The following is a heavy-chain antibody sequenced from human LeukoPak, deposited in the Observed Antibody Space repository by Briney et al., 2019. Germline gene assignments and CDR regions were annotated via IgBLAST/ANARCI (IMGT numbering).Heavy chain of an antibody. CDR2: IYYSGST. CDR1: GGSISSGGYY. V-gene: IGHV4-31*03. D-gene: IGHD6-13*01. J-gene: IGHJ5*02. CDR3: ARDGGAAAGTSGNWFDP. Sequence: KPSETLSLTCTVSGGSISSGGYYWSWIRQHPGKGLEWIGYIYYSGSTYYNPSLKGRVTISVDTSKNQFSLKLSSVTAADTAVYYCARDGGAAAGTSGNWFDPWGQGTLVTVSS.